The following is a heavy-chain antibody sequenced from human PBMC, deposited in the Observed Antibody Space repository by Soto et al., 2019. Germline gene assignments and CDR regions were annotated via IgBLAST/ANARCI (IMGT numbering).Heavy chain of an antibody. CDR1: GGSISSYY. Sequence: QVQLQESGPGLVKPSETLSLTCTVSGGSISSYYWSWIRQPPGKGLEWIGYIYYSGSTNYNPSLKSRVTKSVDTSKNQFALKLSSVTAADTAVYYWARTLFAVSVRFAPWGQGTLVTVSS. V-gene: IGHV4-59*01. CDR3: ARTLFAVSVRFAP. CDR2: IYYSGST. J-gene: IGHJ5*02. D-gene: IGHD3-3*01.